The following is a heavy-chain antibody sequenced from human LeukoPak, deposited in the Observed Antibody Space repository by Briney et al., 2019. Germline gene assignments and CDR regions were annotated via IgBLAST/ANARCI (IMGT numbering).Heavy chain of an antibody. J-gene: IGHJ4*02. D-gene: IGHD2-21*02. CDR2: IYSDGST. V-gene: IGHV3-53*01. CDR3: AKAIPPSDREFDY. Sequence: GGSLRLSCAASGFTVSNNYMSWVRQAPGKGLEWVSVIYSDGSTYFADSVKGRFTISRDNPKNTLYLQMNSLRAEDTAVYYCAKAIPPSDREFDYWGQGTLVTVSS. CDR1: GFTVSNNY.